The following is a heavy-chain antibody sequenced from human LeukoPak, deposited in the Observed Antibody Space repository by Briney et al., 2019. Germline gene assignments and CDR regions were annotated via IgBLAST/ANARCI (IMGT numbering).Heavy chain of an antibody. CDR1: GFTFSRYA. V-gene: IGHV3-23*01. CDR2: ISGGGDNT. Sequence: PGGSLRLSCAASGFTFSRYAMSWIRRAPGKGLDWVSAISGGGDNTYYADSVKGRFTISRDNSKNTLYLQMNSLRAEDTAIYYCAKPRAMTTGVGRYFDLWGRGTLVTVSS. D-gene: IGHD1-1*01. CDR3: AKPRAMTTGVGRYFDL. J-gene: IGHJ2*01.